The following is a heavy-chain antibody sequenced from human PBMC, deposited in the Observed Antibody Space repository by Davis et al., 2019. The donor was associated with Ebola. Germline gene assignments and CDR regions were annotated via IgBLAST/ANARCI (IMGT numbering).Heavy chain of an antibody. Sequence: PGGSLRLSCAASGFTFSSYGMHWVRQAPGKGLEWVAVIWYDGSNKYYADSVKGRFTISRDNSKNTLYLQMNSLRAEDTAVYYCARGRGRLEVDYWGQGTLVTVSS. V-gene: IGHV3-33*01. D-gene: IGHD2-15*01. J-gene: IGHJ4*02. CDR2: IWYDGSNK. CDR3: ARGRGRLEVDY. CDR1: GFTFSSYG.